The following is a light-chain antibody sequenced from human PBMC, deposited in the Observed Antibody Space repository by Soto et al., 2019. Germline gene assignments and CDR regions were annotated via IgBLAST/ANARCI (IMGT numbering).Light chain of an antibody. Sequence: EFVLTQSPGTLSLSQGERATLSCRASQTVRNNYLAWYQHKPGQAPRLLIYDASSRATGIPDRFSGGGSGTDLTLTIIILEREEFAEYYFLQFSSDTFTFGGVTKVEIK. CDR3: LQFSSDTFT. J-gene: IGKJ4*01. CDR2: DAS. V-gene: IGKV3-20*01. CDR1: QTVRNNY.